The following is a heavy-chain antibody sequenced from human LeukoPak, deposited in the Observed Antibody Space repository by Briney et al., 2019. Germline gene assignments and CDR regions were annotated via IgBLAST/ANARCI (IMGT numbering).Heavy chain of an antibody. J-gene: IGHJ6*02. V-gene: IGHV3-48*02. CDR3: ARSGHISTWNVDGMAV. CDR2: ISSRSGTI. D-gene: IGHD6-13*01. Sequence: TGGSLRLSCAASGFTFSSYGMNWVRQAPGKGLEWVSYISSRSGTIYYADSVKGRFTISRDNAKNSLYLQMNSLRDEDPAVFHRARSGHISTWNVDGMAVWGQGTSVTVSS. CDR1: GFTFSSYG.